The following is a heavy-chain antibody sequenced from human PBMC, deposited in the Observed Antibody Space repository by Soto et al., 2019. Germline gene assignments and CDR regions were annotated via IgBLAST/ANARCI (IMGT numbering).Heavy chain of an antibody. J-gene: IGHJ4*02. CDR2: INHSGST. Sequence: PSETLSLTCAVYGGSFSGYYWSWIRQPPGKGLEWIGEINHSGSTNYNPPLKSRVTISVDTSKNQFSLKLSSVTAADTAVYYCARIRGYSSSWYPFDYWGQGTLVTVS. CDR3: ARIRGYSSSWYPFDY. CDR1: GGSFSGYY. V-gene: IGHV4-34*01. D-gene: IGHD6-13*01.